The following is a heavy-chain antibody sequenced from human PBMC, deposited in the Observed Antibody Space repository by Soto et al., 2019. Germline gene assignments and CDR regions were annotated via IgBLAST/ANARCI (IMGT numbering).Heavy chain of an antibody. CDR3: ARIPLPGIAVAGTSDY. Sequence: GGSLRLSCAASGFTISNSYMNWVRQAPGKGLEWVSVIYSSGSTYYADSVKGRFTISKDNSKNTLYLQMNSLRAEDTAVYYCARIPLPGIAVAGTSDYWGQGTLVTVSS. CDR2: IYSSGST. D-gene: IGHD6-19*01. CDR1: GFTISNSY. J-gene: IGHJ4*02. V-gene: IGHV3-53*01.